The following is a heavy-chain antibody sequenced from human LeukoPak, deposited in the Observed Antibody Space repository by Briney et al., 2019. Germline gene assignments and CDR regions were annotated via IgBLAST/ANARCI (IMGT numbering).Heavy chain of an antibody. CDR2: INPNSGGT. J-gene: IGHJ6*03. CDR3: ARVRQQVANYYYYYMDV. CDR1: GYTFTGYY. D-gene: IGHD6-13*01. Sequence: ASVKVSCKASGYTFTGYYMHWVRQAPGQGLEWMGWINPNSGGTNYTQEFQGRVTMTRDTSISTAYMELSRLRSDDTAVYYCARVRQQVANYYYYYMDVWGTGTTVIISS. V-gene: IGHV1-2*02.